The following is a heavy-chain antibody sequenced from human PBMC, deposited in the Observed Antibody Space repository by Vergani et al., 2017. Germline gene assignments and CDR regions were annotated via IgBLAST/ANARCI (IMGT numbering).Heavy chain of an antibody. CDR1: GFILSNYD. J-gene: IGHJ4*02. V-gene: IGHV3-30*02. CDR2: IKFDGSNQ. D-gene: IGHD3-16*01. Sequence: QVQLVESGGGVVQRGGSLNLPFATSGFILSNYDMQWIRQGPGKGLEFVAFIKFDGSNQYYADSVKGRFTLSRDFSKNTLYLKMNSLRTDNTATYYCAKHFRGWGIDYWGQGTQVIVSS. CDR3: AKHFRGWGIDY.